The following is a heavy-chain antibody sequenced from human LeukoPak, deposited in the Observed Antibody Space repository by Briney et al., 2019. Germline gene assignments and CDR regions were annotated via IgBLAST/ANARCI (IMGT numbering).Heavy chain of an antibody. CDR3: ASSGTTQLFDY. D-gene: IGHD1-1*01. V-gene: IGHV4-61*01. J-gene: IGHJ4*02. CDR2: IYYSGST. CDR1: GGSVSSGSYH. Sequence: SETLSLTCTVSGGSVSSGSYHWSWIRQPPGKGLEWIGYIYYSGSTNYNPSLKSRVTISVDTSKNQFSLKLSSVTAADTAVYYCASSGTTQLFDYWGQGTLVTVSS.